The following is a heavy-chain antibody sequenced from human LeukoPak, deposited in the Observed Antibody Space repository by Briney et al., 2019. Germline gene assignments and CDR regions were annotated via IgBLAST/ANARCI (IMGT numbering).Heavy chain of an antibody. CDR2: IKQDGSEK. CDR3: ARDLTTSSTAYFHH. D-gene: IGHD6-6*01. J-gene: IGHJ1*01. CDR1: GFTFSNYW. V-gene: IGHV3-7*01. Sequence: GGSLRLSCAASGFTFSNYWMNWVRQAPGKGLEWLANIKQDGSEKYYVDSVRGRFTISRDNAKNSLYLQMNSLRADDTAVYYCARDLTTSSTAYFHHWGQGTLVTVSS.